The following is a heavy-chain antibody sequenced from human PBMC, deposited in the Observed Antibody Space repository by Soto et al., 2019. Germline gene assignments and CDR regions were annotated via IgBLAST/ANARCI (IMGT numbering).Heavy chain of an antibody. V-gene: IGHV4-30-4*01. J-gene: IGHJ6*04. Sequence: PSETLSLTCNVSGGSISSCDYYWTWIRQSPGKGLEWIGYIYYTGSTFYSPSLKSRVTISLDTSGNHFSLDMNSVTAADTAVYFCARVSGHNTGYYSVYFMDVWGKGTTVTVSS. D-gene: IGHD5-18*01. CDR1: GGSISSCDYY. CDR3: ARVSGHNTGYYSVYFMDV. CDR2: IYYTGST.